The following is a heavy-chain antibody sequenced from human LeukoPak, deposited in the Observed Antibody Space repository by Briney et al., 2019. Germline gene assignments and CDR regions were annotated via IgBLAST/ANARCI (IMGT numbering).Heavy chain of an antibody. J-gene: IGHJ4*02. V-gene: IGHV3-72*01. CDR1: GFSITDHH. D-gene: IGHD6-13*01. CDR2: STTTKPNRCTT. CDR3: GRVLTTGSGWYHLHN. Sequence: GGSLRLSCAGAGFSITDHHMDWVRQAPGKGLEWIGRSTTTKPNRCTTQYAASARGRFTISRDESQNSLYLQLNSLKTEDTAVYYCGRVLTTGSGWYHLHNWGRGTRVTV.